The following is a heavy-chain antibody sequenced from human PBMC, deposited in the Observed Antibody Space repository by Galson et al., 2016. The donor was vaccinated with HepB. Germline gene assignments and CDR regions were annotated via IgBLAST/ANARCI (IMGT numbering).Heavy chain of an antibody. J-gene: IGHJ3*01. V-gene: IGHV3-7*01. CDR2: IKEDGSEK. D-gene: IGHD2-21*01. Sequence: SLRLSCAASGFTFSNYWMTWVRRAPGKGLEWVANIKEDGSEKHYVGFVKGRSTVSRDHGKRSLYLQLSSLRAEDTAMYYCARVAETSYSDVLDVWGQGTMVIVSS. CDR3: ARVAETSYSDVLDV. CDR1: GFTFSNYW.